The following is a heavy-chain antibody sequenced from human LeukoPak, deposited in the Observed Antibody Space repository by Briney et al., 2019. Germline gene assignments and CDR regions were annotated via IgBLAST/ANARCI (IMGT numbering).Heavy chain of an antibody. CDR2: INQDETEK. J-gene: IGHJ4*02. CDR3: ARDCGGDCYSSAFDY. Sequence: PGGSLRLSCAVSGFTFTNYWMTWVRQAPGKGLEWVANINQDETEKFYVDSVVGRFTISRDNAKNSLYLQMNSLRAEDTAVYYCARDCGGDCYSSAFDYWGQGTLVTVSS. D-gene: IGHD2-21*02. CDR1: GFTFTNYW. V-gene: IGHV3-7*01.